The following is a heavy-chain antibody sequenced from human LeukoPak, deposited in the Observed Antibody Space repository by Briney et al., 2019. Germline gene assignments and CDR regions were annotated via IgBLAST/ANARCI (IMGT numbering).Heavy chain of an antibody. V-gene: IGHV1-69*13. D-gene: IGHD4-23*01. CDR2: IIPIFGTA. CDR3: ARGGVYGGTLDY. Sequence: GASVKVSCKASGGTFSSYAISWVGQAPGEGLEGMGGIIPIFGTANYAQKFQGRDTINADETKSKEYMELSSLRSEDTAVYYCARGGVYGGTLDYWGQGTLVTVSS. CDR1: GGTFSSYA. J-gene: IGHJ4*02.